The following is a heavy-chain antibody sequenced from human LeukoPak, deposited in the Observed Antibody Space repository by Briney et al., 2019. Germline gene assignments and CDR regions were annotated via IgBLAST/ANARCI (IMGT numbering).Heavy chain of an antibody. J-gene: IGHJ3*01. CDR3: ARDEADYYDNSGFFYDAFDL. CDR2: ISGAGRYI. V-gene: IGHV3-21*01. Sequence: GGSLRLSCVTSGLTFGRHSLNWVRQAPGKGLEWVSSISGAGRYIFYADSVKGRFSISRDNAKKSFYLQMDSLRADDTAVYYCARDEADYYDNSGFFYDAFDLWGQGTGVIVSS. D-gene: IGHD3-22*01. CDR1: GLTFGRHS.